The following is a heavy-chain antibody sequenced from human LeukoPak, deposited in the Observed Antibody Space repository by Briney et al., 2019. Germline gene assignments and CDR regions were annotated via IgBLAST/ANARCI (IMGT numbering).Heavy chain of an antibody. CDR1: GFSFSTYS. Sequence: GGSLRLSCAVSGFSFSTYSMNWVRQAPGKGLEWVSYISTSSSTIYYADSVKGRFTISRDNAKNSLYLQMNSLRAEDTAVYYCVRRSGYDNYYYYYYLDVWGKGTTVTVSS. D-gene: IGHD5-12*01. CDR2: ISTSSSTI. J-gene: IGHJ6*03. CDR3: VRRSGYDNYYYYYYLDV. V-gene: IGHV3-48*01.